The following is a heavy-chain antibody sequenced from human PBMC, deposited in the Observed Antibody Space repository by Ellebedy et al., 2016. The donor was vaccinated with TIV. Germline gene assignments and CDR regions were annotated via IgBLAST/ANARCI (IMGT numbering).Heavy chain of an antibody. Sequence: SETLSLXXTVSGGSISSYYWSWIRQPPGKGLEWIGYIYYSGSTNYNPSLKSRVTISVDTSKNQFSLKLSSVTAADTAVYYCARGYDDYVGGIDYWGQGTLVTVSS. CDR3: ARGYDDYVGGIDY. CDR2: IYYSGST. J-gene: IGHJ4*02. D-gene: IGHD3-16*01. V-gene: IGHV4-59*01. CDR1: GGSISSYY.